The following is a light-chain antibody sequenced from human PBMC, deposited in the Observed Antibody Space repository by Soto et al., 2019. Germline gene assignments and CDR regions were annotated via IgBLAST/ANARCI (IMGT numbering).Light chain of an antibody. Sequence: VMTQSPATLSVSPGERATLSCWASETVATNLAWYQQKPGQAPRLLISGASTRAAGITDRFRGSGSGTEFTLTISSLRSEDSAIYYCQQYCESPPMTFGQGTRVEI. CDR1: ETVATN. V-gene: IGKV3-15*01. J-gene: IGKJ1*01. CDR2: GAS. CDR3: QQYCESPPMT.